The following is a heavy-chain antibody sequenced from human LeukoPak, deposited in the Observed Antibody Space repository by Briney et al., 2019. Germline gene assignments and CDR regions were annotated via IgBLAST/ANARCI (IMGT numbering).Heavy chain of an antibody. CDR3: ARDYYGSGSYSIFDY. CDR2: ISSSSSYI. D-gene: IGHD3-10*01. V-gene: IGHV3-21*01. J-gene: IGHJ4*02. Sequence: WGSLRLSCAASGFTFSSYSMNWVRQAPRKGLEWVSSISSSSSYIYYADSVKGRFTISRDNAKKSLYLQMNSLRAEVTAVYYCARDYYGSGSYSIFDYWGQGTLVTVSS. CDR1: GFTFSSYS.